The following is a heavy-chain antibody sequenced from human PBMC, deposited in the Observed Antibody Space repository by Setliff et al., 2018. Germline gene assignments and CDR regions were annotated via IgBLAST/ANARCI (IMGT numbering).Heavy chain of an antibody. V-gene: IGHV4-34*01. J-gene: IGHJ4*02. D-gene: IGHD3-3*01. Sequence: SETLSLTCTVYGVSFSDYYWGWVRQSPGKGLDWIGEINHSGTTNYDPSLEGRISISVDTSKRQFSLKLTSVTAADTAVYYCRYWSGYYNNDYWGQGTLVTVSS. CDR1: GVSFSDYY. CDR2: INHSGTT. CDR3: RYWSGYYNNDY.